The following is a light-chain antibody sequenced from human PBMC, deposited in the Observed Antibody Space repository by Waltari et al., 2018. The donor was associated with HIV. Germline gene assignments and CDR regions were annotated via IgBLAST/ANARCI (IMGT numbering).Light chain of an antibody. V-gene: IGLV3-21*02. Sequence: SYVLTKPPSVSVAPGQAATIPCGGNNIGSKSVHWYQQKAGQAPVLVVYDGSDRPSGFPERFSGSRSGNTATLTVSRVEAGDEADYYCHVWDRSSDHHVFGTGTKVTVL. CDR3: HVWDRSSDHHV. CDR1: NIGSKS. CDR2: DGS. J-gene: IGLJ1*01.